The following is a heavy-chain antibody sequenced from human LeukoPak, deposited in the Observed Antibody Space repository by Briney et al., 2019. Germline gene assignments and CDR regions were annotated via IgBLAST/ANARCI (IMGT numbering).Heavy chain of an antibody. J-gene: IGHJ4*02. Sequence: GGSLRLSWAASGFTFSSYAMSWVRQAPGKGLEWVSAISGSGGSTYYADSVKGRFTISRDNSKSTLYLQMNSLRAEDTAVYYCAKTFLSTGGYYWGQGTLVTVSS. CDR3: AKTFLSTGGYY. CDR2: ISGSGGST. V-gene: IGHV3-23*01. CDR1: GFTFSSYA. D-gene: IGHD2-8*02.